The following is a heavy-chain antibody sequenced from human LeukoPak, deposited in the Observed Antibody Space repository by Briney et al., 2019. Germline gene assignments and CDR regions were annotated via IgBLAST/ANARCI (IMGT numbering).Heavy chain of an antibody. Sequence: AGGSLRLSCAASGFTFSDYYMSWIRQAPGKGLEWVSYISSSGSTIYYADSVKGRFTISRDNAKNSLYLQMNSLRAEDTAVYYCAIWILTGYYRLFDYWGQGTLVTVSS. D-gene: IGHD3-9*01. CDR2: ISSSGSTI. J-gene: IGHJ4*02. CDR3: AIWILTGYYRLFDY. CDR1: GFTFSDYY. V-gene: IGHV3-11*01.